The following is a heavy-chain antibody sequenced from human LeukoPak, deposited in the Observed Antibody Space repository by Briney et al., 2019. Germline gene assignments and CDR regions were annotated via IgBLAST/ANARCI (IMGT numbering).Heavy chain of an antibody. J-gene: IGHJ4*02. CDR1: GGSISSSSYY. CDR3: ARSYNWNGVYYFDY. D-gene: IGHD1-20*01. CDR2: IYYSGST. Sequence: SETLSLTCTVSGGSISSSSYYWGWIRQPPGKGLEWIGSIYYSGSTYYNPSLKSRVTISVDTSKNQFSLKLSSVTAADTAAYYCARSYNWNGVYYFDYWGQGTLVTVSS. V-gene: IGHV4-39*07.